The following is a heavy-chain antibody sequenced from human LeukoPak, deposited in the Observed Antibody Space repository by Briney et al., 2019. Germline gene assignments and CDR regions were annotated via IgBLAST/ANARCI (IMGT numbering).Heavy chain of an antibody. J-gene: IGHJ4*02. Sequence: KPSETLSLTCSVSGASISSYYWSWIRQSPGKGPEWIGYIYYSGTTNYNPSLKSRVTISIDTSKNQFSLKLISVTAADTAVDYCARQGIRGQWLVHFDYWGQGTLVTVSS. CDR2: IYYSGTT. V-gene: IGHV4-59*08. D-gene: IGHD6-19*01. CDR1: GASISSYY. CDR3: ARQGIRGQWLVHFDY.